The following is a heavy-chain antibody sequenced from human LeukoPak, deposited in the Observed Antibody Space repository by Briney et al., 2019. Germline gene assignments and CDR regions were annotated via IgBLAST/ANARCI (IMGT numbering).Heavy chain of an antibody. CDR1: GGSFSGYY. D-gene: IGHD1-14*01. CDR2: ISHRGRT. V-gene: IGHV4-34*01. J-gene: IGHJ3*02. Sequence: SETLSLTCAVYGGSFSGYYWSWIRQSPGKGLEWIGEISHRGRTYYNLSLKSRVTISIDTSKNQFSLKLSSVTAADTAVYYCAKDNPVVWGAFDIWGQGTMVTVSS. CDR3: AKDNPVVWGAFDI.